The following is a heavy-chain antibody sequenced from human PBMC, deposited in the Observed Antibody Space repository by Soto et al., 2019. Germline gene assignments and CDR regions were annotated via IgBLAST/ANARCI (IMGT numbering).Heavy chain of an antibody. CDR3: ARDNYYDSSGYYPPADYYYYGMDV. V-gene: IGHV6-1*01. CDR1: GDSVSSNSAA. J-gene: IGHJ6*02. Sequence: SQTLSLTCAISGDSVSSNSAAWNWIRQSPSRGLEWLGRTYYRSKWYNDYAVSVKSRITINPDTSKNQFSLQLNSVTPEDTAVYYCARDNYYDSSGYYPPADYYYYGMDVWGQGTTVTVSS. D-gene: IGHD3-22*01. CDR2: TYYRSKWYN.